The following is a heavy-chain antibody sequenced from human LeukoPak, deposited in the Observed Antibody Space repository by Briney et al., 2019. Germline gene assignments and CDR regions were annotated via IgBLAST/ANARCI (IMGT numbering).Heavy chain of an antibody. Sequence: GGSLRLSCAASGFTFSNYWMTWVRQAPGKGLECVSYISSSGSTIYYARSVKGRFTISRDNAKNSLYLQMNSLRAEDTAVYYCARDPVLDYWGQGTLVTVSS. CDR3: ARDPVLDY. D-gene: IGHD4-17*01. V-gene: IGHV3-48*03. CDR2: ISSSGSTI. CDR1: GFTFSNYW. J-gene: IGHJ4*02.